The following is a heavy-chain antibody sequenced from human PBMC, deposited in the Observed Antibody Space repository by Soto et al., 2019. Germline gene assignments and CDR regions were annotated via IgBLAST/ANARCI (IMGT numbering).Heavy chain of an antibody. CDR1: GFTFSSYG. D-gene: IGHD6-6*01. J-gene: IGHJ4*02. V-gene: IGHV3-30*18. Sequence: PGGSLRLSCAASGFTFSSYGMHWVRQAPGKGLEWVAVISYDGSNKYYADSVKGRFTISRDNSKNTLYLQMNSLRAEDTAVYYCAKGSPRYSSSANFDYWGQGTLVTVSS. CDR3: AKGSPRYSSSANFDY. CDR2: ISYDGSNK.